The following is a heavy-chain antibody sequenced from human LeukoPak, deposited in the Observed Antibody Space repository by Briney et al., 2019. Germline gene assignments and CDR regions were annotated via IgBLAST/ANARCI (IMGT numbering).Heavy chain of an antibody. CDR3: ARDYDDYVGAFYI. CDR2: IYPGDSDT. Sequence: GESLKISCKGSGYSFTSYWIGWVRQMPGKGLEWMGIIYPGDSDTRYSPSFQGQVTISADKSISTAYLQWSSLKAPDTAMYYCARDYDDYVGAFYIWGQGTIVTVSS. CDR1: GYSFTSYW. J-gene: IGHJ3*02. D-gene: IGHD4-17*01. V-gene: IGHV5-51*01.